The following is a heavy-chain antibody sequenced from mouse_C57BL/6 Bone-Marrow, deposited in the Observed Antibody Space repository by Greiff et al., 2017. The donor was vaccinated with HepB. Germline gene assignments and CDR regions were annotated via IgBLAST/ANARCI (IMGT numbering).Heavy chain of an antibody. V-gene: IGHV14-4*01. CDR3: TSITTVVAHWYFDV. J-gene: IGHJ1*03. CDR2: IDPENGDT. CDR1: GFNIKDDY. Sequence: EVQRVESGAELVRPGASVKLSCTASGFNIKDDYMPWVKQRPEQGLEWIGWIDPENGDTEYASKCQGKATITADTASNTAYLQLSSLTSEDPAVYYCTSITTVVAHWYFDVWGTGTTVTVST. D-gene: IGHD1-1*01.